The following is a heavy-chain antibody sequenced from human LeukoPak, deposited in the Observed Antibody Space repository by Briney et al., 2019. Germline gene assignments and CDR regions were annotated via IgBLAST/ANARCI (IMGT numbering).Heavy chain of an antibody. J-gene: IGHJ4*02. Sequence: GGSLRLSCAASRFTVSSNYMSCVRQAPGKGLEWVSIIYSGGGTYYADSVKGRFTISRDNSKNTLYVQMNSLRVEDTAVYYCAKGGNGPFDNWGQGTLITVSS. CDR3: AKGGNGPFDN. V-gene: IGHV3-53*01. CDR1: RFTVSSNY. CDR2: IYSGGGT. D-gene: IGHD3-16*01.